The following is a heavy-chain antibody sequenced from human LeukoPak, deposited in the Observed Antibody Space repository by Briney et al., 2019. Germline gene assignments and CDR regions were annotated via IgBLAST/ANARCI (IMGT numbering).Heavy chain of an antibody. Sequence: SETLSLTCTVSDGSISSYYWSWIRQPAGKGPEWIGRIYTSGSTKYNPSLKSRVTMSVETSKNQFSLKMTSVTAADTAVYFCARSGRGYTYGTYYYYMDVWGKGTTVTVSS. CDR1: DGSISSYY. V-gene: IGHV4-4*07. CDR3: ARSGRGYTYGTYYYYMDV. J-gene: IGHJ6*03. CDR2: IYTSGST. D-gene: IGHD5-18*01.